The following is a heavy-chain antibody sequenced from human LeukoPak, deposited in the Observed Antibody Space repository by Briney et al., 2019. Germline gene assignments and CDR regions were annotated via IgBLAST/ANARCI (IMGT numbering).Heavy chain of an antibody. CDR2: IYYSGST. V-gene: IGHV4-30-4*01. Sequence: SQTLSVICTVSGGSISSGDYYWSWIRQPPGKGLEWIGYIYYSGSTYYNPSLKSRVTISVDTSRSQFFLKLSSVTAADTAVYYCARAKLLYYYDSGGYSRLRGPYFDYWGQGTLVTVSS. D-gene: IGHD3-22*01. CDR3: ARAKLLYYYDSGGYSRLRGPYFDY. J-gene: IGHJ4*02. CDR1: GGSISSGDYY.